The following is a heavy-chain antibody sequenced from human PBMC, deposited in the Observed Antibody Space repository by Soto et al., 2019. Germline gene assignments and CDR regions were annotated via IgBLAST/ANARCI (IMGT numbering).Heavy chain of an antibody. V-gene: IGHV3-9*01. J-gene: IGHJ5*02. CDR3: AKGNLRSGLGNWFDP. CDR1: GFSFEEYA. Sequence: EMRLVESGGALAKPGGSLRLSCEASGFSFEEYAMNWVRQGPGKGLEWVARISWNSGTTHYADSVKGRFAISRDNGKNLVYLEMNGLRIEDTALYYCAKGNLRSGLGNWFDPWGQGTWVSVSS. CDR2: ISWNSGTT. D-gene: IGHD6-19*01.